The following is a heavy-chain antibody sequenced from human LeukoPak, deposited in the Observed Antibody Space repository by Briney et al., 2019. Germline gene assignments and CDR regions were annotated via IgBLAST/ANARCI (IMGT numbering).Heavy chain of an antibody. CDR3: AKDRECSSTSCYTIDY. Sequence: GGSLRLSCAASGFTFSSYAMSWVRQAPGKGLERVSAISGSGGSTYYADSVKGRFTISRDNSKNTLYLQMNSLRAEDTAVYYCAKDRECSSTSCYTIDYWGQGTLVTVSS. CDR1: GFTFSSYA. V-gene: IGHV3-23*01. CDR2: ISGSGGST. J-gene: IGHJ4*02. D-gene: IGHD2-2*02.